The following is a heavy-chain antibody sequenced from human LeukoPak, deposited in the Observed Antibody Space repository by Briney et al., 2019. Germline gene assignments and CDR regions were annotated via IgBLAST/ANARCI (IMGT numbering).Heavy chain of an antibody. V-gene: IGHV1-2*02. CDR3: ARDFRAAMVSDWFDP. CDR1: GYKFTVDY. CDR2: INPNSGGT. Sequence: GASVKVSCKSSGYKFTVDYIHWVRQAPGQGLEWMGWINPNSGGTNYAQKFQGRVTMTRDTSISTAYMELSRLRSDDTAVYYCARDFRAAMVSDWFDPWGQGTLVTVSS. J-gene: IGHJ5*02. D-gene: IGHD5-18*01.